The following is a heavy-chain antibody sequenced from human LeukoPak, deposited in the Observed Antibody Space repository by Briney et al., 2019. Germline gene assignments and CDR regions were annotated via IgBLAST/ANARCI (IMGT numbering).Heavy chain of an antibody. D-gene: IGHD3-16*01. J-gene: IGHJ4*02. CDR2: ISPDGRSE. Sequence: PGGSLRLSCAASGFTFSSYAMHWVRQSPGKGLEWLALISPDGRSEYYAGSVKGRFTISRDNSKSTVYLQMNSLRPEDTALYYCAKDYGGVSNFWGQGTLVTVSS. CDR3: AKDYGGVSNF. V-gene: IGHV3-30*04. CDR1: GFTFSSYA.